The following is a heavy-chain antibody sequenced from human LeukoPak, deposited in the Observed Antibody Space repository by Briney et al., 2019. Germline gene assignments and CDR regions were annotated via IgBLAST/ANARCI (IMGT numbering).Heavy chain of an antibody. CDR2: IDQSGTT. J-gene: IGHJ4*02. V-gene: IGHV4-34*01. D-gene: IGHD3/OR15-3a*01. CDR1: GGSFSGYY. Sequence: PSETLSLTCVVNGGSFSGYYWSWIRQPPGKGLEWIGEIDQSGTTNYNPSLMSRVAISIDTSKKQFSLTLTSMTAADTAVYYCARVPHYYFGYGYFDTWGQGTRVTVSS. CDR3: ARVPHYYFGYGYFDT.